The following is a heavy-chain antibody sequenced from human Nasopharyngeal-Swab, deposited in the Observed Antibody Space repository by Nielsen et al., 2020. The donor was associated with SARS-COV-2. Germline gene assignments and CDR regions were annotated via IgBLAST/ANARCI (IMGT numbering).Heavy chain of an antibody. J-gene: IGHJ6*02. V-gene: IGHV4-61*02. Sequence: SETLSLTCTVSGVSISSGSYYWSRLRQPAGLGLEWIGRIYTSGSTNYNPSLKRRVTISVDTSKNLFSLKLSSVTAADTAVYYCARDLREIAERFRPGGMDVWGQGTTVTVSS. CDR3: ARDLREIAERFRPGGMDV. CDR2: IYTSGST. CDR1: GVSISSGSYY. D-gene: IGHD1-1*01.